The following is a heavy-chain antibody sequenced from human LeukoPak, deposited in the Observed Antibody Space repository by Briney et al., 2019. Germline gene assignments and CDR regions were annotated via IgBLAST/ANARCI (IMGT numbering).Heavy chain of an antibody. D-gene: IGHD6-13*01. CDR3: ARAGTGGPYFDY. J-gene: IGHJ4*02. CDR2: IYYSGST. CDR1: GDSISSYY. V-gene: IGHV4-59*01. Sequence: SETLSLTCTVSGDSISSYYWSWIQQPPGKGLEWIGYIYYSGSTNYNPSLKSRVTISVDTSKNQFSLKLSSVTAADTAVYYCARAGTGGPYFDYWGQGTLVTVSS.